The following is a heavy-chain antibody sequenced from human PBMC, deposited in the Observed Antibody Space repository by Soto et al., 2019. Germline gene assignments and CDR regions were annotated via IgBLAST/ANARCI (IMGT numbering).Heavy chain of an antibody. CDR1: SGSISSSNW. V-gene: IGHV4-4*02. CDR2: IYHSGST. CDR3: ARQSSSNNYYYYMDV. D-gene: IGHD6-6*01. Sequence: PSETLSLTCAVSSGSISSSNWWSWVRQPPGKGLEWIGEIYHSGSTNYNPSLKSRVTISVDKSKNQLSLKLSSVTAADTAVYYCARQSSSNNYYYYMDVWGKGTTVTVSS. J-gene: IGHJ6*03.